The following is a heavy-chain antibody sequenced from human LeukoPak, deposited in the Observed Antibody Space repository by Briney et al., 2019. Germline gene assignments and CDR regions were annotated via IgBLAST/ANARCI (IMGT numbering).Heavy chain of an antibody. Sequence: GESLKGLLKGSGYSFTSYWIGWVRQLPGKGLEWMGIIYPGDSDTRYSPSFQGEVDISDEKSISTAYLQCSSLKASDTAMYYCARGPQTPGSSSGPNYLGYWGQGTLVTVSS. CDR3: ARGPQTPGSSSGPNYLGY. D-gene: IGHD6-19*01. J-gene: IGHJ4*02. V-gene: IGHV5-51*01. CDR1: GYSFTSYW. CDR2: IYPGDSDT.